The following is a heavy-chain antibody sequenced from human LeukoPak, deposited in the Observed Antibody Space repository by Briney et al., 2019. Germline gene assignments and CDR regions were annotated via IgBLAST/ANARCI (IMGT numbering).Heavy chain of an antibody. D-gene: IGHD2-21*02. V-gene: IGHV4-39*07. CDR3: ARGEHIVVVTAGEYFFDY. CDR1: GGSISSHSYY. Sequence: PSETLSLTCIVSGGSISSHSYYWGWIRQPPGKGLEWVGYIFNSGGNTYYRPSLKGRVTISVDKSKNQFSLKLSSVTAADTAVYYCARGEHIVVVTAGEYFFDYWGQGTLVTVSS. CDR2: IFNSGGNT. J-gene: IGHJ4*02.